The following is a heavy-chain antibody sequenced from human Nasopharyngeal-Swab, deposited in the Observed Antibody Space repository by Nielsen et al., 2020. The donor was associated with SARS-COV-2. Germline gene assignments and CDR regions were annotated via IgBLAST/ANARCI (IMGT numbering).Heavy chain of an antibody. J-gene: IGHJ6*02. CDR2: ISGSGGST. CDR3: ARNPNTKYYDFWSGYPYTPYYGMDV. Sequence: WIRQPPGKGLEWVSAISGSGGSTYYADSVKGRFTISRDNSKNTLYLQMNSLRAEDTAVYYCARNPNTKYYDFWSGYPYTPYYGMDVWGQGTTVTVSS. V-gene: IGHV3-23*01. D-gene: IGHD3-3*01.